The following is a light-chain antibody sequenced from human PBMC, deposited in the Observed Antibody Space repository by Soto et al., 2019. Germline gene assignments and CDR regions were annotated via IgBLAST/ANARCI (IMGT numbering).Light chain of an antibody. Sequence: QLVLTQSSSASASXXXXXXLTCTLSSGHSSYIIAWHQQQPGKAPRYLMNLEGSGNYNKGSGVPDRFSGSSSGADRYLTISNLQFEDEADYYCETWDSNTRVFGGGTKLTVL. CDR2: LEGSGNY. J-gene: IGLJ3*02. V-gene: IGLV4-60*02. CDR3: ETWDSNTRV. CDR1: SGHSSYI.